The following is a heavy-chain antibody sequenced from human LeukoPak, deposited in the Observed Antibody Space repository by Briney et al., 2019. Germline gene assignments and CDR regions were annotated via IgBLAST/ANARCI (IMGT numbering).Heavy chain of an antibody. V-gene: IGHV3-7*03. Sequence: GRSLRLSCAASGFTFDDYAMHWVRQAPGKGLEWVANINQDGSEKYYVDSVKGRFTISRDNAKNSLYLQMNSLRAEDTAVYYCGRAMDYWGQGTLVTVSS. CDR2: INQDGSEK. CDR1: GFTFDDYA. CDR3: GRAMDY. J-gene: IGHJ4*02.